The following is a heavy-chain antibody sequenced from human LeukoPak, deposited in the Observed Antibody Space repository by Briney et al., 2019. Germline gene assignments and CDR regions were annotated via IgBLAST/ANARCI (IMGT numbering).Heavy chain of an antibody. CDR1: GLTVTNAW. CDR3: ATDFYDST. V-gene: IGHV3-15*07. D-gene: IGHD3-22*01. Sequence: GGSLRLSCSASGLTVTNAWMNWVRQAPGEGLDWVGRIASKTDGGATDYAAPVKGRFTLSRDDSKTTLYLQMNSLQTEDTAVYYCATDFYDSTWGQGTLVTVSS. CDR2: IASKTDGGAT. J-gene: IGHJ5*02.